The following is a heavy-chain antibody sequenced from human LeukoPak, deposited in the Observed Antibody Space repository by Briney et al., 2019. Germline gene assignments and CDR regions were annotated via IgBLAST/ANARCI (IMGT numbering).Heavy chain of an antibody. V-gene: IGHV3-53*01. CDR1: GFTVSRNY. CDR3: ARELREHGVFDI. J-gene: IGHJ3*02. CDR2: IYSDGST. Sequence: GGSLRLSCAASGFTVSRNYMSWVRQAPGKGLEWVSEIYSDGSTYYAASVKGRFCISRDNSKNTVHLQMNSLRAEDTAVYYCARELREHGVFDIWGQGTMVTVSS. D-gene: IGHD1-26*01.